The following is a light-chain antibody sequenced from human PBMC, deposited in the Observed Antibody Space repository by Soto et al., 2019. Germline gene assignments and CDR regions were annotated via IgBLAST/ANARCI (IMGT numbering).Light chain of an antibody. J-gene: IGKJ4*01. CDR3: QQYYSNPLT. CDR2: WAS. CDR1: QSVLYSSNNKNY. Sequence: DIVMTQSPDSLAVSLGERATINCKSSQSVLYSSNNKNYLAWYQQKPGQPPKLLIYWASTRESGFPDRFSGSGSGTDFTLTFSRLQAEEVAVDYCQQYYSNPLTFGGGTKVEIK. V-gene: IGKV4-1*01.